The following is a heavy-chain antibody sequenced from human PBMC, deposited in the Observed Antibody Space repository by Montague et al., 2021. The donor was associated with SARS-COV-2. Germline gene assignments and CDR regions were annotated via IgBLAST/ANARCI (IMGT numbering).Heavy chain of an antibody. CDR1: GGSISSSSYY. V-gene: IGHV4-39*01. CDR3: ARRSYDILTGYSIPNWFDP. Sequence: ETLSLTCTVSGGSISSSSYYWGWIRQPPGKGLEWIGSIYYSGSTYYNPSLKSRVTISVDTFKNQFSLKLSSVTAADTAVYYCARRSYDILTGYSIPNWFDPWGQGTLVTVSS. J-gene: IGHJ5*02. D-gene: IGHD3-9*01. CDR2: IYYSGST.